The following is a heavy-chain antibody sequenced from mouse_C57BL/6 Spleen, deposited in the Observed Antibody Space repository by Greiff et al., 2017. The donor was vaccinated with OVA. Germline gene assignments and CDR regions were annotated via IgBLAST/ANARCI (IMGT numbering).Heavy chain of an antibody. CDR3: AEGERGAYDGYYVGTWFAY. CDR1: GFSLTSYG. D-gene: IGHD2-3*01. J-gene: IGHJ3*01. Sequence: VQLQQSGPGLVAPSQSLSITCTVSGFSLTSYGVSWVRQPPGKGLEWLGVIWGDGSTNYHSALISRLSISKDNSKSQVFLKLNSLHTDDTATCYCAEGERGAYDGYYVGTWFAYWGQGTLVTVSA. CDR2: IWGDGST. V-gene: IGHV2-3*01.